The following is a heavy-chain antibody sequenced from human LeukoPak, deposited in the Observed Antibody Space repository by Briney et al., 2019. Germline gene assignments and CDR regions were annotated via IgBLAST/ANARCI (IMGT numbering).Heavy chain of an antibody. Sequence: GESLKISCKGFGYSFTSYWVGWVRQMPGKGLEWMGIIYPGDSDTRYSPSFQGQVTISADKSITTAYLQWSSLKASDTAIYYCARRGWNTELFEYWGQGTLVTVSS. CDR2: IYPGDSDT. CDR3: ARRGWNTELFEY. J-gene: IGHJ4*02. D-gene: IGHD3-10*01. V-gene: IGHV5-51*01. CDR1: GYSFTSYW.